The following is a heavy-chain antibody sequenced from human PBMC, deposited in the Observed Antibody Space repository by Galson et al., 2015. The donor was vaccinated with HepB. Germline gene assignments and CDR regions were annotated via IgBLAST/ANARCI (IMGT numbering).Heavy chain of an antibody. CDR1: GFTLSDYS. CDR2: ISSSGNIV. Sequence: SLRLSCAASGFTLSDYSMSWVRQAPGKGLEWVSYISSSGNIVNYADSVEGRFTISRDKNSLYLQMNSLRAEDTAVYYCARDLRECAIDHWGQGTLVTVSS. V-gene: IGHV3-48*01. CDR3: ARDLRECAIDH. J-gene: IGHJ4*02.